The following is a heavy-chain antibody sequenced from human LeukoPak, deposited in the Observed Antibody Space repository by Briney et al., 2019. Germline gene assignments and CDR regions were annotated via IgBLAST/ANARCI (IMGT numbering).Heavy chain of an antibody. CDR3: AIRGYYDTTYAYDYHAMDV. V-gene: IGHV3-48*02. Sequence: GGSLRLSCAASGINFSGYSMHWVRQAPGKGLEWVSYISGSSRTIYYADSVKGRFTISRDNAKNSLHLQINSLRDEDTAVYYCAIRGYYDTTYAYDYHAMDVWGQGTAVTVSS. J-gene: IGHJ6*02. CDR1: GINFSGYS. D-gene: IGHD3-22*01. CDR2: ISGSSRTI.